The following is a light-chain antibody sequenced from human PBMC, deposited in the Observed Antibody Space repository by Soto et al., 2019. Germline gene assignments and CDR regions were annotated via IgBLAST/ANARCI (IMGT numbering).Light chain of an antibody. Sequence: AIQLTQSPSSLSASVGARVTITCRASQGISSALAWYQQKPGKAPKLLLYDASSLESGVPSRVSGSGSGTDFALTVSILQPDDLATYYCQQFNSYPLTFGGGTKGEIK. CDR1: QGISSA. V-gene: IGKV1-13*02. CDR3: QQFNSYPLT. CDR2: DAS. J-gene: IGKJ4*01.